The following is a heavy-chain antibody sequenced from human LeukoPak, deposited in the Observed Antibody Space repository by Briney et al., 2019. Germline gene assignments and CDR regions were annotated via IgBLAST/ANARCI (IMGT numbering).Heavy chain of an antibody. CDR2: TYYRSKWYN. V-gene: IGHV6-1*01. Sequence: SQTLSLTCAISGDSVSSNSAAWNWIRQSPSRGLEWLGRTYYRSKWYNDYAVSVKSRITINPDTSKNQFSLLLNSVTPEDTAVYYCARAPSHPTVTTLHFDYWGQGTLVTVSS. J-gene: IGHJ4*02. D-gene: IGHD4-11*01. CDR1: GDSVSSNSAA. CDR3: ARAPSHPTVTTLHFDY.